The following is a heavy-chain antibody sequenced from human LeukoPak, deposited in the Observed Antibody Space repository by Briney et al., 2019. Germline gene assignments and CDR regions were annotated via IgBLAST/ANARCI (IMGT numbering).Heavy chain of an antibody. V-gene: IGHV3-23*01. CDR1: GFTFNNYA. J-gene: IGHJ4*02. Sequence: GGSLRLSCAASGFTFNNYAMSWVRQAPGKGLEWVSAILGSGRSAYYADSVKGRFTISRDNSKNSLFLLMNSLRVEDTALYYCSKWGDYDVLTGYYDSDFWGQGTLVTVSA. CDR3: SKWGDYDVLTGYYDSDF. CDR2: ILGSGRSA. D-gene: IGHD3-9*01.